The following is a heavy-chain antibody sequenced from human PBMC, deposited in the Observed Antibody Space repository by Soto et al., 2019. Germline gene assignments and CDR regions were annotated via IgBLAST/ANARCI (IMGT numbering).Heavy chain of an antibody. CDR1: GGSICSCMYD. Sequence: PSGTLSLTCTVSGGSICSCMYDGGWIRQPPGKGLEWIGSIYYSGSTYYNPSLKSRVTISVDTSKNQFSLKLSSVTAADTAVYYCARHVAEMATIIYFDYWGQGTLVTVSS. V-gene: IGHV4-39*01. CDR2: IYYSGST. CDR3: ARHVAEMATIIYFDY. J-gene: IGHJ4*02. D-gene: IGHD5-12*01.